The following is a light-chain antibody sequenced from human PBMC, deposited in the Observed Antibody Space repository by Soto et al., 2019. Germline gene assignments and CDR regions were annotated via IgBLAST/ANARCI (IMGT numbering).Light chain of an antibody. Sequence: DIQMTQSPSSLSASVGDRVTITCQASQAISNYLNWYQQKPGKAPKLLIYDASNLETGVPSRFSGSGSGTDFTFTISSLQPEDIATDYCQQYDDLPRTFGQGTKLEIK. CDR2: DAS. V-gene: IGKV1-33*01. CDR1: QAISNY. CDR3: QQYDDLPRT. J-gene: IGKJ2*02.